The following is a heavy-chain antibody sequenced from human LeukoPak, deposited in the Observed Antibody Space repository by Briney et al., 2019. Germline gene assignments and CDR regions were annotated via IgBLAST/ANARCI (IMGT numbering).Heavy chain of an antibody. D-gene: IGHD1-26*01. Sequence: SETLSLTCTVSGGSISSYYWSWIRQPPGKGLEWIGYIYYSGSTNYNPSLKSRVTISVDTSKNQFSLKLSSVTTADTAVYYCAMGVGATTGYWGQGTLVTVSS. V-gene: IGHV4-59*01. J-gene: IGHJ4*02. CDR2: IYYSGST. CDR3: AMGVGATTGY. CDR1: GGSISSYY.